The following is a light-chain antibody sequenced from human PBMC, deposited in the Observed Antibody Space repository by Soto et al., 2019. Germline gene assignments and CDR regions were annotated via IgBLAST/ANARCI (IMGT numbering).Light chain of an antibody. CDR2: RNN. CDR1: SSNVEDNY. CDR3: STWDDRLSGWV. Sequence: QSVLTQPPSASGTPGQRVTISCSGSSSNVEDNYLYWYQQLPGTAPTLLIYRNNQRPSAVPDRVSGAKSGTSASLAISGLRSVDEAQYYCSTWDDRLSGWVFGGGTKLTVL. V-gene: IGLV1-47*01. J-gene: IGLJ3*02.